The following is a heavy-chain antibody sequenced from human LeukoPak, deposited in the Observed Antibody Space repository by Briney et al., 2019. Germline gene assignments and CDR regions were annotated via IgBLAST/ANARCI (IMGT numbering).Heavy chain of an antibody. D-gene: IGHD6-13*01. CDR1: GYTFTSYA. Sequence: GASVKVSCKASGYTFTSYAMHWVRQAPGQRLEWMGWINAGNGNTKYSQKFQGRVTITRDTSASTAYMELSSLRSEDTAVYYCARKGQQLPRTGYYYYYGMDVWGQGTTVTVSS. V-gene: IGHV1-3*01. J-gene: IGHJ6*02. CDR3: ARKGQQLPRTGYYYYYGMDV. CDR2: INAGNGNT.